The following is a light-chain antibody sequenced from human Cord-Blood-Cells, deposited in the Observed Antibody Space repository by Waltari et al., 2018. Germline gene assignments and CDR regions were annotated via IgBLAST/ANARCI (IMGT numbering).Light chain of an antibody. J-gene: IGKJ1*01. CDR3: LQDYNYPRT. Sequence: AIQMTQSPSSLSASVGDRVTITGRASHGIRNDLGWYQQKPGKAPKLLIYAASSLQSVVPSRFSGSGSGTDFTLTISSLQPEDFATYYCLQDYNYPRTFGQGTKVEIK. CDR1: HGIRND. V-gene: IGKV1-6*01. CDR2: AAS.